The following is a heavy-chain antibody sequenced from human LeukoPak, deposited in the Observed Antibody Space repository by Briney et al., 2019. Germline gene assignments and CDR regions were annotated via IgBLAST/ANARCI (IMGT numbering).Heavy chain of an antibody. V-gene: IGHV3-23*01. Sequence: GSLTLSCAASGFAFSNYAMNWVRQAPGKGLDWVSGISYSGDSTYYAGSVKGRFTISIDNSKNTVYLQMNSLSAEDTAIYYCAKDFARFSHYFDYWGQGSLVTVSS. CDR1: GFAFSNYA. CDR3: AKDFARFSHYFDY. J-gene: IGHJ4*02. D-gene: IGHD3-3*01. CDR2: ISYSGDST.